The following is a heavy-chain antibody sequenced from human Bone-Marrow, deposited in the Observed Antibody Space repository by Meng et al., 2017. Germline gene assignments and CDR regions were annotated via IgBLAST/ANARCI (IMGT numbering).Heavy chain of an antibody. CDR2: ISYDGSNK. CDR1: GFTFSSYA. D-gene: IGHD1-26*01. Sequence: VQLVESGGGLVQPGGSLRLSCAASGFTFSSYAMHWVRQAPGKGLEWVAVISYDGSNKYYADSVKGRFTISRDNSKNTLYLQMNSLRAEDTAVYYCARDREVGEFDYWGQGTLVTVSS. CDR3: ARDREVGEFDY. V-gene: IGHV3-30*01. J-gene: IGHJ4*02.